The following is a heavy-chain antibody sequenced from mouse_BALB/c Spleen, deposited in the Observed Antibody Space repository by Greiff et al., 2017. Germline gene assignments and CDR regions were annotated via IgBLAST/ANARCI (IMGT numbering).Heavy chain of an antibody. D-gene: IGHD1-1*01. Sequence: EVKLVESGGGLVKPGGSLKLSCAASGFTFSSYTMSWVRQTPEKRLEWVATISSGGGNTYYPDSVKGRFTISRDNAKNNLYLQMSSLRSEDTALYYCARSPSLLRGFAYWGQGTLVTVSA. V-gene: IGHV5-9*03. CDR3: ARSPSLLRGFAY. CDR2: ISSGGGNT. CDR1: GFTFSSYT. J-gene: IGHJ3*01.